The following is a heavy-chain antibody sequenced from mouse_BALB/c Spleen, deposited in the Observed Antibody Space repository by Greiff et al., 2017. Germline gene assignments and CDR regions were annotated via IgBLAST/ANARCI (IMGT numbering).Heavy chain of an antibody. D-gene: IGHD2-1*01. V-gene: IGHV2-2*02. CDR3: ARNYGNYGGFAY. J-gene: IGHJ3*01. CDR1: GFSLTSYG. CDR2: IWSGGST. Sequence: QVQLKESGPGLVQPSQSLSITCTVSGFSLTSYGVHWVRQSPGKGLEWLGVIWSGGSTDYNAAFISRLSISKDNSKSQVFFKMNSLQANDTAIYYCARNYGNYGGFAYWGQGTLVTVSA.